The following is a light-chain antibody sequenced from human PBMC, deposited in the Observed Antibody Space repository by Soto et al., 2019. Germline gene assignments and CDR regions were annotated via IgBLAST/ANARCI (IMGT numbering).Light chain of an antibody. J-gene: IGKJ1*01. CDR3: QQRDIWPWT. CDR2: DAS. Sequence: EIVLTQSPATLSLSPGERATLSCWASQSVNRYLVWYQQKPGQAPRFLMYDASKRATGIPARFSGSGSGTDFTLTISSLEPEDFAVYYCQQRDIWPWTFGQGTKVEIK. V-gene: IGKV3-11*01. CDR1: QSVNRY.